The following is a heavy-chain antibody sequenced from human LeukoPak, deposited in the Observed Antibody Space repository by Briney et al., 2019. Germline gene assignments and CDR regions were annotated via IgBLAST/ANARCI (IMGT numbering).Heavy chain of an antibody. Sequence: SQTLSLTCAISGDNVSSNSVAWNWIRQSPSRGLEWLGRAYYRSKWYIEYTVSVKSRITINPDTSKNQFSLKLSSMTAADTAVYYCARVRSGWYFDYWGQGTLVTVSS. CDR3: ARVRSGWYFDY. D-gene: IGHD6-19*01. V-gene: IGHV6-1*01. CDR2: AYYRSKWYI. CDR1: GDNVSSNSVA. J-gene: IGHJ4*02.